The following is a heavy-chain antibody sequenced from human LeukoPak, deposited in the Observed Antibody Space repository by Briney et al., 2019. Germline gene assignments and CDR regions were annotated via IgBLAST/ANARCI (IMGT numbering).Heavy chain of an antibody. J-gene: IGHJ4*02. CDR3: TLGSY. CDR1: GYTFNKYA. V-gene: IGHV7-4-1*02. CDR2: INTNTGNP. D-gene: IGHD3-10*01. Sequence: VASVKVSCKASGYTFNKYAINWVRQAPGQGLEWMGWINTNTGNPSYARDFTGRFVFSLDTSVNPAFLQINNLKAEDTAFYYCTLGSYWGQGTLVTVSS.